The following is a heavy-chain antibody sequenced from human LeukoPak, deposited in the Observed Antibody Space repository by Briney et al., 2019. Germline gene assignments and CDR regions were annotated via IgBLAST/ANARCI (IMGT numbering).Heavy chain of an antibody. CDR2: IYYSGST. D-gene: IGHD1-26*01. J-gene: IGHJ4*02. Sequence: PSETLSLTCTVSGGSISSYYWSWIRQPPGKGLEWIGYIYYSGSTNYNPSLKSRVTISVDTSKNQFSLKLSSVTAADTAVYYCARGGSDDFDYWGQGTLVTVSS. CDR3: ARGGSDDFDY. V-gene: IGHV4-59*01. CDR1: GGSISSYY.